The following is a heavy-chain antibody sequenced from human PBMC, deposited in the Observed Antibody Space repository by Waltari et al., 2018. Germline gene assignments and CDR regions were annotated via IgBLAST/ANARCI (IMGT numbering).Heavy chain of an antibody. CDR1: GFTFSDYY. CDR2: SSSRGSTL. J-gene: IGHJ3*02. CDR3: ARAGYGAFDI. Sequence: QVQLVASGGGLVKPGGSLSLSCSASGFTFSDYYMSWIRHAPGKGLAWVSYSSSRGSTLYDAASVKGRFTSARDNAKNSLYLQMNSRGAEDTAVDDCARAGYGAFDIWGQGTMVTVS. V-gene: IGHV3-11*01. D-gene: IGHD6-13*01.